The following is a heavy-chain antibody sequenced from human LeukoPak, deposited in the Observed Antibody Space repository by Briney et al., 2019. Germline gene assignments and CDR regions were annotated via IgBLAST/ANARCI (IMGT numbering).Heavy chain of an antibody. Sequence: PGTSLRLSCTASGFNFGIYGMHWVRQAPGKGLEWVAVMWDDGTNVYYVGSVKGRFTISRDNAKNSLYLQMNSLRAEDTAVYYCARESRLGYFDYWGQGTLVTVSS. CDR2: MWDDGTNV. D-gene: IGHD3-16*01. J-gene: IGHJ4*02. CDR1: GFNFGIYG. CDR3: ARESRLGYFDY. V-gene: IGHV3-33*01.